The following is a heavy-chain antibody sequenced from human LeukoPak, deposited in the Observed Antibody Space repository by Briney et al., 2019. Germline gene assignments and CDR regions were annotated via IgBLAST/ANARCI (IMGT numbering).Heavy chain of an antibody. CDR3: ARDRAYYYDSSGYYHFDY. V-gene: IGHV3-23*01. J-gene: IGHJ4*02. CDR1: GFTFSSYA. D-gene: IGHD3-22*01. CDR2: ITGGGGNT. Sequence: PGGSLRLSCAASGFTFSSYAMSWVRQAPGKGLEWVSAITGGGGNTYYADSVKGRFTISRDNSKNTLFLQMNSLRAEDTAVYYCARDRAYYYDSSGYYHFDYWGQGTLVTVSS.